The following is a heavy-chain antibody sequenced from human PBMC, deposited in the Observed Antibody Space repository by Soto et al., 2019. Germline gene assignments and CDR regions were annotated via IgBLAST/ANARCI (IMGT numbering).Heavy chain of an antibody. CDR1: GYTFTSYA. V-gene: IGHV1-3*01. CDR3: ARDRTMVRGVIFGC. CDR2: INAGNGNT. Sequence: ASVKVSCKASGYTFTSYAMHWVRQAPGQRLEWMGWINAGNGNTKYSQKFQGRVTITRDTSASTAYMELSSLRSEDTAVYYCARDRTMVRGVIFGCWGQGTLVTVSS. D-gene: IGHD3-10*01. J-gene: IGHJ4*02.